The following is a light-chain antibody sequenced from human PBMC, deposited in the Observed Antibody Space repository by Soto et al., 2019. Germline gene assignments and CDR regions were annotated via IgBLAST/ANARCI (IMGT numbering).Light chain of an antibody. V-gene: IGKV3-11*01. CDR3: QHRSNCPLT. J-gene: IGKJ4*01. Sequence: EIVLTQSPATLSLSPGERATLSCRASQSVSSFLAWYQQKPGQAPRLLIYDASNRATGTPARFSGSGSGTDFTLTISSLEPEYFAVYYCQHRSNCPLTFGGGTKVEIK. CDR2: DAS. CDR1: QSVSSF.